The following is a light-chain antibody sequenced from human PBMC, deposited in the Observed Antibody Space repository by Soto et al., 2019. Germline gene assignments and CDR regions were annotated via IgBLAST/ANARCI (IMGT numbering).Light chain of an antibody. CDR1: QSISSW. V-gene: IGKV1-5*01. CDR3: QQYNSYSPLT. CDR2: DTS. J-gene: IGKJ4*01. Sequence: DIQMTQSPSTLSASVGDRVTITCRASQSISSWLAWYQQKPGKAPKLLIYDTSSLESGGPSRFSGSGSGTEFTLTIRSLQPDDFATYYCQQYNSYSPLTYGGGTKVEIK.